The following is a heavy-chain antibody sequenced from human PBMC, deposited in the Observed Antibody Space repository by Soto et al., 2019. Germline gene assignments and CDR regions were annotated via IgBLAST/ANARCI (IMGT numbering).Heavy chain of an antibody. V-gene: IGHV4-34*01. CDR3: ARAGYGGNSEAFDI. J-gene: IGHJ3*02. CDR1: GGSFSGYY. Sequence: QVQLQQWGAGLLKPSETLSLTCAVYGGSFSGYYWSWIRQPPGKGLEWIGEINHSGSTNYNPSLKSRVTISVDTSKNQFSLKLSSVTAADTAVYYCARAGYGGNSEAFDIWGQGTMVTVSS. D-gene: IGHD2-21*02. CDR2: INHSGST.